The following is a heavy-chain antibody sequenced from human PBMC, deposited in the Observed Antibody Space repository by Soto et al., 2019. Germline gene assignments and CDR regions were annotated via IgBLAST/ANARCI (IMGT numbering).Heavy chain of an antibody. CDR1: GGSISSSNYF. D-gene: IGHD4-17*01. V-gene: IGHV4-39*02. Sequence: SETLSLTCTVSGGSISSSNYFWGWLRQPPGKGLEWIGRIYYTGNTYYNPSLMSRVTMSVDTSKNQFSLRLTSVTAADTAVYYCARARYGDQIFDYWGQGTLVTVSS. J-gene: IGHJ4*02. CDR2: IYYTGNT. CDR3: ARARYGDQIFDY.